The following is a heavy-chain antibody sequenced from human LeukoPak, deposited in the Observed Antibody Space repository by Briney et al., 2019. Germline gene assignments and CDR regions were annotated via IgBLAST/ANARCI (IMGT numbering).Heavy chain of an antibody. Sequence: GASVKVSCKASGGTFSSYAISWVRQAPGQGLEWMGRIIPIFGIANYAQKFQGRVTITVDKSTSTAYMELSSLRSEDTAVYYCARSGYSYGSRHYYFDYWGRGTLVTVSS. D-gene: IGHD5-18*01. V-gene: IGHV1-69*04. CDR3: ARSGYSYGSRHYYFDY. CDR2: IIPIFGIA. J-gene: IGHJ4*02. CDR1: GGTFSSYA.